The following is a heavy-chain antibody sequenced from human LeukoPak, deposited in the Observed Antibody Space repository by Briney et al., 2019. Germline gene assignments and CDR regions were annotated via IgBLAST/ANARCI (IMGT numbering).Heavy chain of an antibody. Sequence: GASVKVSCKASGYIFISNDITWVRQAPGQGLEWMGWISGYNGNTKYAQKFQDRVTLTTDTSTSTAYMELRSLRSEDTAVYYCARGGDATYYYYYYMDVWGKGTTVTVSS. CDR1: GYIFISND. D-gene: IGHD2-21*02. J-gene: IGHJ6*03. V-gene: IGHV1-18*01. CDR2: ISGYNGNT. CDR3: ARGGDATYYYYYYMDV.